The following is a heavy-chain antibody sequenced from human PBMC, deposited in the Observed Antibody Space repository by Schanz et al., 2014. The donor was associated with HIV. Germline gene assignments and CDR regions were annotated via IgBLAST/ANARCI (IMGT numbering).Heavy chain of an antibody. Sequence: EVQLLESGGGLVQPGGSLRLSCAASGFTFSSCAMTWVRQAPGKGLEWVSTTSGSGGRTYYADSVKGRFTISRDDSENTLYLQMNSLRVEDTALYYCARVANWDYYGMDVWGRGTTVTVSS. CDR3: ARVANWDYYGMDV. D-gene: IGHD3-16*01. J-gene: IGHJ6*02. CDR1: GFTFSSCA. CDR2: TSGSGGRT. V-gene: IGHV3-23*01.